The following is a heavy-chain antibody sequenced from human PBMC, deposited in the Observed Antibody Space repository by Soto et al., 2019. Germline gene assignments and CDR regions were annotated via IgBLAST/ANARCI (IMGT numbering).Heavy chain of an antibody. Sequence: LQLPESGPGLVKPSQTMSLTCTVSGGSISSGGYYWSWIRQHPGKGLEWIGYIYYSGRTYYNPSLKSLVTISVDPSKVHFRLKLSSVTAADTAVYSCARVDYGNLSRYFAYWGQGTLVTVSS. CDR3: ARVDYGNLSRYFAY. V-gene: IGHV4-31*01. CDR2: IYYSGRT. CDR1: GGSISSGGYY. D-gene: IGHD4-17*01. J-gene: IGHJ4*02.